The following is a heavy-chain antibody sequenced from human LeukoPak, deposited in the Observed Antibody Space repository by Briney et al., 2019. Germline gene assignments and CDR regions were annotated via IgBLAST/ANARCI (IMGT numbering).Heavy chain of an antibody. CDR1: GGTFSSYA. CDR2: IIPIFGTA. D-gene: IGHD3-22*01. V-gene: IGHV1-69*13. CDR3: ARETHYYDSSGYKFLDI. Sequence: SVKVSCKASGGTFSSYAISWVRQAPGQGPEWMGGIIPIFGTANYAQKFQGRVTITADESTSTAYMELSSLRSEDTAVYYCARETHYYDSSGYKFLDIWGQGTMVTVSS. J-gene: IGHJ3*02.